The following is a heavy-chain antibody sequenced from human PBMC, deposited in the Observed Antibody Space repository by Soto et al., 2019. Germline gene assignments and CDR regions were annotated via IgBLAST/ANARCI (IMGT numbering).Heavy chain of an antibody. J-gene: IGHJ5*01. Sequence: PSETLSLTCTVSGVSIVSSNYYWGWIRQPPGKGLEWVGIIYYRGSTYSNPSLKSRLSISVDTSKNQFSLRLKSVTVADTALYFCARQGPPPQLIAVIDPGGQGPLVTVSS. V-gene: IGHV4-39*01. CDR2: IYYRGST. D-gene: IGHD2-21*01. CDR3: ARQGPPPQLIAVIDP. CDR1: GVSIVSSNYY.